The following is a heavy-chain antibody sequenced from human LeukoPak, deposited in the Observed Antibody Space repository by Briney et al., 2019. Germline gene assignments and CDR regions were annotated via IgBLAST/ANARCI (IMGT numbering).Heavy chain of an antibody. V-gene: IGHV4-4*07. J-gene: IGHJ5*02. Sequence: SETLSLTCIVSGGSINNYYWNWIRQPAGQGLEWIGRIYTSGSTNYNPSLKSRVTMSVDTSKNQFSLKLRSVTAADTAVYYCARSDYGDYDLLTWFDPWGQGTLVTVSS. CDR3: ARSDYGDYDLLTWFDP. CDR2: IYTSGST. D-gene: IGHD4-17*01. CDR1: GGSINNYY.